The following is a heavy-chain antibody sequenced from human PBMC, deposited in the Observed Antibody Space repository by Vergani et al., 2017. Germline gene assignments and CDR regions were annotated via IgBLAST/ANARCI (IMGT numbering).Heavy chain of an antibody. CDR1: GFTFSTYA. V-gene: IGHV3-33*05. D-gene: IGHD2-21*01. CDR3: VREGSYCGSTTCRNPSYVYYYHMDV. Sequence: QVQLVESGGGVVQPGRSLRLSCTSSGFTFSTYAMHWVRQAPGKGLEWVAIISYDGSKKYYADSVKGRFTISRDNSRNTLDLLMSSLRAEDTAIYYCVREGSYCGSTTCRNPSYVYYYHMDVWGEGTTVTVSS. J-gene: IGHJ6*03. CDR2: ISYDGSKK.